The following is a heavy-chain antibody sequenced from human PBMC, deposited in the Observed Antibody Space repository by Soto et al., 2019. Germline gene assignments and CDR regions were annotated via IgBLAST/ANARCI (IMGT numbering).Heavy chain of an antibody. D-gene: IGHD1-26*01. J-gene: IGHJ6*02. V-gene: IGHV4-59*12. Sequence: SETLSLTCTVSGGSISSYYWSWIRQPPGKGLEWIGYIYYSGSTNYNPSLKSRVTISVDTSKNQFSLKLSSVTAADTAVYYCARVSGSYYHGMDVWGQGTTVTVSS. CDR3: ARVSGSYYHGMDV. CDR2: IYYSGST. CDR1: GGSISSYY.